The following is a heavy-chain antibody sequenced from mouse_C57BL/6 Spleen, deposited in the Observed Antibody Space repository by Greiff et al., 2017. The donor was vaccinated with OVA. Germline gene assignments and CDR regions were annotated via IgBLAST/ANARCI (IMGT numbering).Heavy chain of an antibody. Sequence: EVKLEESGPGLVKPSQSLSLTCSVSGYSITSGYYWYWIRQFPGNNLEWLDYISYDGCNNYNPYLTNRFSITRDTSNNQLFLKLNSVTTEDTATYYCAREGTESNFDFWGKGTTLTVSS. V-gene: IGHV3-6*01. CDR2: ISYDGCN. D-gene: IGHD3-3*01. CDR3: AREGTESNFDF. CDR1: GYSITSGYY. J-gene: IGHJ2*01.